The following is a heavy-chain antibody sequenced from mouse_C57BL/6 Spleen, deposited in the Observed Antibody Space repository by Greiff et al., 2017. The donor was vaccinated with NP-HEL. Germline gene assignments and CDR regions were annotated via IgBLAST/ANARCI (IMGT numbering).Heavy chain of an antibody. D-gene: IGHD2-5*01. CDR1: GFSLTSYG. V-gene: IGHV2-5*01. Sequence: QVQLKESGPGLVQPSQSLSITCTVSGFSLTSYGVHWVRQSPGKGLEWLGVIWRGGSTDYNAAFMSRLSITKDNSKSQVFFKMNSLQADDTAIYYCAIAYYSNYVLYFDVWGTGTTVTVSS. CDR2: IWRGGST. CDR3: AIAYYSNYVLYFDV. J-gene: IGHJ1*03.